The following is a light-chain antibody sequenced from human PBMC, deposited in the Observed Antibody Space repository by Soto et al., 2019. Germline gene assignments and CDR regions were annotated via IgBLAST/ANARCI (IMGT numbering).Light chain of an antibody. V-gene: IGKV4-1*01. Sequence: DIVMTQSPDSLAVSLGERATINCKSSQSVLYSSNNKNYLAWYQQKPGQPPKLLIYWAPTRESGVPDRFSGSGSGTDFTLTISSLQAEDVAVYYCQQYYSTPITFGQGTRREIK. CDR3: QQYYSTPIT. J-gene: IGKJ5*01. CDR2: WAP. CDR1: QSVLYSSNNKNY.